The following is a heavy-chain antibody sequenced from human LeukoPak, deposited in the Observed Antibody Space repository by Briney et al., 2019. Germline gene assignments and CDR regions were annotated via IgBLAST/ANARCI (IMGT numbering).Heavy chain of an antibody. Sequence: PSETLSLTCVVSGVSINSSTYWSWVRQSPGKGLEWIGEIYHTGDTNYNPSLKSRVTISVDTSKNQFSLKLSSVTAADTAVFYCARHVDTAMADYWGQGTLVTVSS. CDR2: IYHTGDT. CDR3: ARHVDTAMADY. J-gene: IGHJ4*02. V-gene: IGHV4-4*02. D-gene: IGHD5-18*01. CDR1: GVSINSSTY.